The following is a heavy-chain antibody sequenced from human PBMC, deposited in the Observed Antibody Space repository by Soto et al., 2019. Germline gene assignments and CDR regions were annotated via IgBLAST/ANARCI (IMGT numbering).Heavy chain of an antibody. D-gene: IGHD3-22*01. CDR1: GFTFSSYW. J-gene: IGHJ5*02. V-gene: IGHV3-74*01. CDR3: ARDHPDSSGYYYVP. CDR2: INSDGSST. Sequence: PGGSLRLSCAASGFTFSSYWMHWVRQAPGKGLVWVSRINSDGSSTSYADSVKGRFTISRDNAKNTLYLQMNSLRAEDTAVYYCARDHPDSSGYYYVPWGQGTLVTAPQ.